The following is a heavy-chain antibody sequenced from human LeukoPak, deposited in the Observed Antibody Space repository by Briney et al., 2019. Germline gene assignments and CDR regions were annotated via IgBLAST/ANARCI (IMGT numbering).Heavy chain of an antibody. J-gene: IGHJ4*02. CDR1: GFTFDDYG. CDR3: ARVDNIVVVPAASYYFDY. V-gene: IGHV3-20*04. Sequence: PGGSLRLSCAAPGFTFDDYGMSWVRQAPGKGLEWVSGINWNGGSTGYADSVKGRFTISRDNAKNSLYLQMNSLRAEDTALYYCARVDNIVVVPAASYYFDYWGQGTLVTVSS. CDR2: INWNGGST. D-gene: IGHD2-2*01.